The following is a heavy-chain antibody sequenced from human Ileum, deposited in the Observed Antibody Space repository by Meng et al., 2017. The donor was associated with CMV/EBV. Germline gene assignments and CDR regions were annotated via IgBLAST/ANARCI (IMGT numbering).Heavy chain of an antibody. Sequence: VRLWGTVGDLVQPVGSLVLSCAASGFTFSNYYMTWIRQAPGKVLEWISYIISGSGYTNNADSVKGRFTISRDTAKNSLYLQMNSLRADDTAVYYFAKDHCNSFDSWGQGTLVTVSS. CDR1: GFTFSNYY. V-gene: IGHV3-11*06. CDR2: IISGSGYT. J-gene: IGHJ4*02. D-gene: IGHD4-23*01. CDR3: AKDHCNSFDS.